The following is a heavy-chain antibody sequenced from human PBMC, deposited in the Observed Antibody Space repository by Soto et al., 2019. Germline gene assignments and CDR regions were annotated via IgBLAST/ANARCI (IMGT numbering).Heavy chain of an antibody. V-gene: IGHV4-39*01. Sequence: SETLSLTCTASGGSITSSSHFWGWVRQPPGKGLEWIGTIYFTGNTYYTPSLKSRLTMSIDTSKNEFSLRLNSVTAADTAVYYCAGQTFTIAAASYGRSNWFGPWGPGTLVTVCS. CDR2: IYFTGNT. CDR1: GGSITSSSHF. CDR3: AGQTFTIAAASYGRSNWFGP. D-gene: IGHD6-25*01. J-gene: IGHJ5*02.